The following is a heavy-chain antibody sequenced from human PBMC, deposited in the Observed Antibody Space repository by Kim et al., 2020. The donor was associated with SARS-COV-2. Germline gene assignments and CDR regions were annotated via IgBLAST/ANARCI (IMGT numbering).Heavy chain of an antibody. CDR1: GFTISRFD. D-gene: IGHD1-7*01. Sequence: GGSLRLSCAASGFTISRFDMHWIRLGVGKGLEWVSATGIAGEPYYPGSVKGRFTISRENAKNSLYLQMNNLRDGDTAVYFCARQDISGTKGAFDIWGQGTVVTVSS. V-gene: IGHV3-13*05. CDR2: TGIAGEP. CDR3: ARQDISGTKGAFDI. J-gene: IGHJ3*02.